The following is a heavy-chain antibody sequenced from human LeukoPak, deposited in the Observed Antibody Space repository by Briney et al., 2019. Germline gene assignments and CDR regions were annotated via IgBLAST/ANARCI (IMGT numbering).Heavy chain of an antibody. CDR2: IPYDGSNK. J-gene: IGHJ4*02. D-gene: IGHD5-12*01. CDR1: GYTFSRYA. CDR3: ARGGYSGSFDY. V-gene: IGHV3-30-3*01. Sequence: GGSLRLSCAASGYTFSRYAMHWVRQAPGKGLEWVAVIPYDGSNKYYADSVKGRFTISRDNSKNTLYLQMNSLRAEDTAVYYCARGGYSGSFDYWGQGTLVTVSS.